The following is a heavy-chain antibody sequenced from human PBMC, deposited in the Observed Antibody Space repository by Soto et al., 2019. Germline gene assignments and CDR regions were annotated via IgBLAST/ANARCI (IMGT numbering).Heavy chain of an antibody. CDR3: VRAISGSFAL. CDR1: GFSFITYW. J-gene: IGHJ4*02. CDR2: IKEDGSEK. D-gene: IGHD3-9*01. Sequence: EVQLVESGGGLVRSGGSLRLSCEASGFSFITYWMNWVRKAPGKGLEWLASIKEDGSEKQYVDSVKGRFTISRHNATNSLYLQMNSLSEEYTAVDYCVRAISGSFALWGQGTLVIFSS. V-gene: IGHV3-7*04.